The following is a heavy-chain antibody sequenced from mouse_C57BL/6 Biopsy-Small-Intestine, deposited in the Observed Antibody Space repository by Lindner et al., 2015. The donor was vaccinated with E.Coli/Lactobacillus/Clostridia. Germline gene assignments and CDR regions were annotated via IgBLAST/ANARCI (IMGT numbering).Heavy chain of an antibody. Sequence: QLQESGAELARPGASVKLSCKASGYTFTSYGISWVKQGIGQGLEWIGEIYPRSGNTYYNEKFKGKATLTADKSSSTAYMELRSLTSEDSAVYFCARRGISGYVYFDYWGQGTTLTVSS. CDR2: IYPRSGNT. V-gene: IGHV1-81*01. CDR1: GYTFTSYG. D-gene: IGHD3-2*02. J-gene: IGHJ2*01. CDR3: ARRGISGYVYFDY.